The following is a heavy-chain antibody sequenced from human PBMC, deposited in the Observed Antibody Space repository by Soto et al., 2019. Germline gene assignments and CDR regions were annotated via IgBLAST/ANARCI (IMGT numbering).Heavy chain of an antibody. CDR2: IYWDDDK. J-gene: IGHJ4*02. D-gene: IGHD3-3*01. CDR1: GLSLSTDEAG. Sequence: QSTLKESGPTLVKPTQTLTLTCTFSGLSLSTDEAGVGWIRQPPGKALEWLALIYWDDDKRYSPSLRTRIFITKDTSKNQVVLTVTNVDPVDTATYYCAHRSRSDFWSGTFDHWGQGTLVTVSS. CDR3: AHRSRSDFWSGTFDH. V-gene: IGHV2-5*02.